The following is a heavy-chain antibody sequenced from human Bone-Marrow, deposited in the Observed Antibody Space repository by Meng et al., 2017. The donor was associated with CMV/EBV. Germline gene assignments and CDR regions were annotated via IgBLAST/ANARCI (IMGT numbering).Heavy chain of an antibody. CDR1: GGSISSSSYY. Sequence: SETLSLTCTVSGGSISSSSYYWGWIRQPPGKGLEWIGSIYYSGSTYYNPSLKSRVTISVDTSKNQFSLKLSSVTAADTAVYYCARDRSRSWYQTINRYYGMDVWGQGTTVTVSS. CDR3: ARDRSRSWYQTINRYYGMDV. CDR2: IYYSGST. D-gene: IGHD2-2*01. V-gene: IGHV4-39*07. J-gene: IGHJ6*02.